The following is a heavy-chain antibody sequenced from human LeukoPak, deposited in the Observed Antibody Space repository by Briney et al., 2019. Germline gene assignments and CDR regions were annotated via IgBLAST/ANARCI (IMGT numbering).Heavy chain of an antibody. CDR1: GFTFSGYS. CDR3: ARGYSNYGYAFDI. D-gene: IGHD4-11*01. CDR2: ISSSSSYI. Sequence: GGSLRLSCAASGFTFSGYSMNWVRQAPGKGLEWVSSISSSSSYIYYADSVKGRFTISRDNAKNSLYLQMNSLRAEDTAVYYCARGYSNYGYAFDIWGQGTMVTVSS. V-gene: IGHV3-21*01. J-gene: IGHJ3*02.